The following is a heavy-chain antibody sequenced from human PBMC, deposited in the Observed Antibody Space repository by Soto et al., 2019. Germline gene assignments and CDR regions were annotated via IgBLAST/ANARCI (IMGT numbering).Heavy chain of an antibody. CDR1: GGSISSSSYY. CDR3: ARPIAARTDAFDI. J-gene: IGHJ3*02. D-gene: IGHD6-6*01. CDR2: IYYSGST. Sequence: SETLSLTCTVSGGSISSSSYYWGWIRQPPGKGLEWIGSIYYSGSTYYNPSLKSRVTISVDTSKNQFSLKLSSVTAADTAVYYCARPIAARTDAFDIWGQGTMVTVSS. V-gene: IGHV4-39*01.